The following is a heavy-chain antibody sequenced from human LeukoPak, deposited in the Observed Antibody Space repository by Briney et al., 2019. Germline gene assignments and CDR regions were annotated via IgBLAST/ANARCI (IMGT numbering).Heavy chain of an antibody. CDR1: GYIFTGYY. CDR3: ARSGYSSYDSGGY. Sequence: ASVKLSCKASGYIFTGYYMHWVRQAPGQGLEWMGCINPNSGGTNYAQKFQGRVTMTRDTSISTAYMELSRLRSDDTAVYYCARSGYSSYDSGGYWGQGTLVTVSS. CDR2: INPNSGGT. D-gene: IGHD5-12*01. V-gene: IGHV1-2*02. J-gene: IGHJ4*02.